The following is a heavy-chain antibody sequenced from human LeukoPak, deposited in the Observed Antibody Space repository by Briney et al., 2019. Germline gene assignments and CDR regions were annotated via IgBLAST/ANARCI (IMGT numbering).Heavy chain of an antibody. CDR1: GGSISSGGYY. V-gene: IGHV4-30-2*01. CDR2: IYHSGST. Sequence: SETLSLTCTVSGGSISSGGYYWSWIRQPPGKGLEWIGYIYHSGSTYYNPSLKSRVTISVDRSKNQFSLKLSSVTAADTAVYYCARGSGYYGSGSFDYWGQGTLVTVPS. J-gene: IGHJ4*02. D-gene: IGHD3-10*01. CDR3: ARGSGYYGSGSFDY.